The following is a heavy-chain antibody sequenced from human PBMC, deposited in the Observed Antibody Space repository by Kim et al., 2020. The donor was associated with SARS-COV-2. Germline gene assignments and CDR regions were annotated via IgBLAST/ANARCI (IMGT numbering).Heavy chain of an antibody. D-gene: IGHD3-3*01. Sequence: ASVKVSCKASGYTFTSYDINWVRQATGQGLEWMGWMNPNSGNTGYAQKFQGRVTMTRNTSISTAYMELSSLRSEDTAVYYCASPLGFGVVTTKGHYYYGMDVWGQGTTVTVSS. CDR3: ASPLGFGVVTTKGHYYYGMDV. J-gene: IGHJ6*02. CDR2: MNPNSGNT. V-gene: IGHV1-8*01. CDR1: GYTFTSYD.